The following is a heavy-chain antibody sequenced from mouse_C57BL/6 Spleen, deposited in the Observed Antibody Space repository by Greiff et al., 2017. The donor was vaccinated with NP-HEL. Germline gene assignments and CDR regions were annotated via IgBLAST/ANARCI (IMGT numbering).Heavy chain of an antibody. V-gene: IGHV1-82*01. Sequence: QVQLQQSGPELVKPGASVKISCKASGYAFSSSWMNWVKQRPGKGLEWIGRIYPGDGDTNYNGKFKGKATLTADTSSSTAYMELSSLTSEDSAVYFCARRGGPGYFDYWGQGTTLTVSS. CDR2: IYPGDGDT. CDR3: ARRGGPGYFDY. J-gene: IGHJ2*01. D-gene: IGHD1-1*02. CDR1: GYAFSSSW.